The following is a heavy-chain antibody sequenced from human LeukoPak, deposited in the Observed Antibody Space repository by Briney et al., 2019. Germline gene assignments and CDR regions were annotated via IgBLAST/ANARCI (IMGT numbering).Heavy chain of an antibody. CDR2: INPNSGGT. CDR1: GYTFTGYY. J-gene: IGHJ4*02. V-gene: IGHV1-2*02. D-gene: IGHD3-22*01. CDR3: ARGHDSSGYTPDY. Sequence: ASVKVSCKASGYTFTGYYIHWVRQAPGQGLEWMGWINPNSGGTNYAQKFQGRVTMTRDTSISTAYMELSRLRSDDTAVYYCARGHDSSGYTPDYWGQGTLVTVSS.